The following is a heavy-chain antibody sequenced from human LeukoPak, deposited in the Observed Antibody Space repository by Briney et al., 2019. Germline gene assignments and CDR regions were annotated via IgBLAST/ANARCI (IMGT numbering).Heavy chain of an antibody. Sequence: GGSLRLSCAASGFTFSSYGMSWVRQAPGKGLEWVSAISGSGGSTYYADSVKGRFTISRGNSKNTLYLQMNSLRAEDTAVYYCAKDRIPLDTAMAPFDYWGQGTLVTVSS. CDR3: AKDRIPLDTAMAPFDY. CDR1: GFTFSSYG. D-gene: IGHD5-18*01. CDR2: ISGSGGST. J-gene: IGHJ4*02. V-gene: IGHV3-23*01.